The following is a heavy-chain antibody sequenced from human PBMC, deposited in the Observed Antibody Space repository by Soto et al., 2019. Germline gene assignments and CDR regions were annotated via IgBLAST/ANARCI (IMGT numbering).Heavy chain of an antibody. Sequence: QVQLVQSGAEVKKPGASVKVSCKASGYTFTSYGISWVRQAPGQGLEWMGWISAYNGNTTYAQKLQGRFTMTTDTSTITAYMELRSLRSDDTAVYYCARTAELLWFGDQVSYWGQGTLVTVSS. J-gene: IGHJ4*02. V-gene: IGHV1-18*01. CDR1: GYTFTSYG. CDR2: ISAYNGNT. D-gene: IGHD3-10*01. CDR3: ARTAELLWFGDQVSY.